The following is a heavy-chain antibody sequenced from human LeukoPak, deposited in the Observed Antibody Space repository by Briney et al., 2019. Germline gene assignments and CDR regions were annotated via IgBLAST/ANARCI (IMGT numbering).Heavy chain of an antibody. CDR3: ARDVRDSSGYYLRAFGY. D-gene: IGHD3-22*01. J-gene: IGHJ4*02. CDR1: GVSISSYY. V-gene: IGHV4-59*12. Sequence: SETLSLTCTVSGVSISSYYWSWIRQPPGKGLEWIGYIYYSGNTNFNPSLKSRVTISVDTSKNQFSLKLSSVTAADTAVYYCARDVRDSSGYYLRAFGYWGQGTLVTVPS. CDR2: IYYSGNT.